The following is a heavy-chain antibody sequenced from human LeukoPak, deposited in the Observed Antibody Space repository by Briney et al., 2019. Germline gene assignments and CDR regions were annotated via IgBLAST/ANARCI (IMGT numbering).Heavy chain of an antibody. D-gene: IGHD3-3*01. CDR2: IWYDGSNK. Sequence: PGGSLRLSCAPPGFTFRSDGVHCVRQAPGKRREWVAVIWYDGSNKYYADSVKGRLTISRDNSKNTLYLQMNSLRAEDTAVYYCARDSGYYYEYYFDYWGQGTLVTVSS. CDR3: ARDSGYYYEYYFDY. CDR1: GFTFRSDG. V-gene: IGHV3-33*01. J-gene: IGHJ4*02.